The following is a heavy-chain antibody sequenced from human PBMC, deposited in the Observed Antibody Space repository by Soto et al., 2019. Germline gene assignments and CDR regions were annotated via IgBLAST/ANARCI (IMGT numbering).Heavy chain of an antibody. CDR3: ATSSDSGFDP. V-gene: IGHV1-18*04. J-gene: IGHJ5*02. CDR2: IKPDNGDT. CDR1: GYPFSKYG. Sequence: QLQLVQSGAEVERPGASVRVSCKAYGYPFSKYGISWIRQSPGQGLEWMGWIKPDNGDTNYAQKFQGRVTMTTDTSSNTAYMELRSLRSDDTAVYYWATSSDSGFDPWGQGTRVSVSS. D-gene: IGHD3-10*01.